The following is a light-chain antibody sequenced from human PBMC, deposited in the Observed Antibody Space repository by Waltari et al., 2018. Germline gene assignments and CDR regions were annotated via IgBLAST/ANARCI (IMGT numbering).Light chain of an antibody. CDR1: QSIKTY. V-gene: IGKV1-39*01. J-gene: IGKJ2*01. Sequence: DIQMTQSPSSLSASVGDRVTISCRASQSIKTYLNWYQQKPGKAPTLLIFTASNLQSGVPSRFSGSGSGTDFTLTISSLQPEDFSTYFCQQSYSTPYTFGHGDQAGYET. CDR3: QQSYSTPYT. CDR2: TAS.